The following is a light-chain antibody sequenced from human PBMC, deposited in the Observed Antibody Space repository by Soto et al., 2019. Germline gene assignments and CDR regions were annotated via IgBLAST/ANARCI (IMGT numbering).Light chain of an antibody. CDR2: DTT. V-gene: IGKV3-11*01. CDR3: QQRGNWLVT. CDR1: QSVKSH. J-gene: IGKJ4*01. Sequence: EIVLTQSPATLSLSPGEKATLSCRASQSVKSHVAWYQLKPGQSPRLLIFDTTNRATGTPTRFSGSGSGTDFTLTISRLEPEDFAVYYCQQRGNWLVTFGGGTKVEV.